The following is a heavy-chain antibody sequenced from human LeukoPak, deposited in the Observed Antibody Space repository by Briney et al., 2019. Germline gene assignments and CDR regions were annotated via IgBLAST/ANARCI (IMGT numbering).Heavy chain of an antibody. Sequence: GGSLRLSCAASGLTFSSYGMHWVRQAPGKGLEWVAFIRYDGSNKYYADSVKGRFTISRDNSKNTLYLQMNSLRAEDTAVHYCAKDDVLLFAYWGQGTLVTVSS. J-gene: IGHJ4*02. CDR3: AKDDVLLFAY. CDR2: IRYDGSNK. D-gene: IGHD3-10*01. CDR1: GLTFSSYG. V-gene: IGHV3-30*02.